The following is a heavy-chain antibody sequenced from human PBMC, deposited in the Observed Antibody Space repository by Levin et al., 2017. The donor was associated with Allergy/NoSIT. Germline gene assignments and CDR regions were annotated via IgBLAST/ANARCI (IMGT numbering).Heavy chain of an antibody. CDR2: IYPGDSDT. J-gene: IGHJ4*02. Sequence: PGGSLRLSCKGSGYTFSSYWIGWVRQMPGKGLEWVAIIYPGDSDTRYSPSFQGQVTISADKSITTAYLQWSSLKASDTAMYYCARQRDYGGKPDYFDYWGQGTLVTVSS. V-gene: IGHV5-51*01. CDR1: GYTFSSYW. D-gene: IGHD4-23*01. CDR3: ARQRDYGGKPDYFDY.